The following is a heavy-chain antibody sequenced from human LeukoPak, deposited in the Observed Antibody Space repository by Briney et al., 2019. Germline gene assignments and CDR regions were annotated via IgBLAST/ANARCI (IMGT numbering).Heavy chain of an antibody. CDR1: GGSLSGYY. CDR3: ARAWGAIDY. D-gene: IGHD3-16*01. V-gene: IGHV4-34*01. J-gene: IGHJ4*02. CDR2: INHSGST. Sequence: PSETLSLTCAVYGGSLSGYYWSWIRQPPGKGLEWIGEINHSGSTNYNPSLKSRVTISVDTSKNQFSLKLSSVTAADTAVYYCARAWGAIDYWGQGTLVTVSS.